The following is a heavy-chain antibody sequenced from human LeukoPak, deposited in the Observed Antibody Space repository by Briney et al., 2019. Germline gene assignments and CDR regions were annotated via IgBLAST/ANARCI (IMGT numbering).Heavy chain of an antibody. CDR1: GGSISSRSYY. CDR2: IYYSGSS. J-gene: IGHJ4*02. D-gene: IGHD3-10*01. V-gene: IGHV4-39*07. CDR3: ARDYYGSGSSSDY. Sequence: SETLSLTCTVSGGSISSRSYYWGWIRQPPGKGLEWIGNIYYSGSSYYNPSLKSRVTISVDTSKNQLSLKLTSVTAADTAVYYCARDYYGSGSSSDYWGQGTLVTVSS.